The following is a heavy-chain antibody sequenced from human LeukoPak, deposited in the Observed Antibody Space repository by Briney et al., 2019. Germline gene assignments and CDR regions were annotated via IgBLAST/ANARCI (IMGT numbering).Heavy chain of an antibody. CDR1: GFIFSNYS. CDR3: ARPSRSTGPAY. V-gene: IGHV3-48*02. CDR2: ISSTSNTI. Sequence: GGSLRLSCAASGFIFSNYSMNWVRQAPGKGPEWVSWISSTSNTIYYADSVKGRFTISRDNAKNSLDLQMNSLRDEDTAVYYCARPSRSTGPAYWGQGTLVTVSS. D-gene: IGHD2-2*01. J-gene: IGHJ4*02.